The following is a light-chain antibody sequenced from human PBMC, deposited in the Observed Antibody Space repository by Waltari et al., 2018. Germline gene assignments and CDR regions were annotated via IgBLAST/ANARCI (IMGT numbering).Light chain of an antibody. Sequence: QSALTRPASVSGSPGQSITLSCTGTSSDGGGYNFVSWYQQHPGKAPKLMIYDVSKRPSGVSNRFSGSKSGNTASLTSSGLQAEDEADYYCSSYTSSGTLRVFGGGTKLTVL. CDR3: SSYTSSGTLRV. V-gene: IGLV2-14*03. CDR1: SSDGGGYNF. CDR2: DVS. J-gene: IGLJ2*01.